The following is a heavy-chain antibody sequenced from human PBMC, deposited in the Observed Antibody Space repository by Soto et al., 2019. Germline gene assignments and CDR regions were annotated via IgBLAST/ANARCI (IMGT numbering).Heavy chain of an antibody. CDR2: IWYDGSNK. Sequence: GGSLRLSCAASGFTFSSYGMHWVRQAPGKGLEWVAVIWYDGSNKYYADSVKGRFTISRDNSKNTLYLQMNSLRAEDTAVYYCAREGNMGLLLHSPYFDYWGQGTLVTVSS. CDR3: AREGNMGLLLHSPYFDY. J-gene: IGHJ4*02. V-gene: IGHV3-33*01. D-gene: IGHD3-22*01. CDR1: GFTFSSYG.